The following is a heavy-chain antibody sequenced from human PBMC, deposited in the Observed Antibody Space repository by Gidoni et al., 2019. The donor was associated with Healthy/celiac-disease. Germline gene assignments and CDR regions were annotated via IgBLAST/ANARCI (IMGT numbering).Heavy chain of an antibody. V-gene: IGHV4-31*03. CDR1: GGSISRGGYY. CDR2: IYYSGST. CDR3: ARERVPAKNYYGMDV. Sequence: QVQLQESGPGLVKPSQTLSLTCTVSGGSISRGGYYWSWIRQHPGKGLEWIGYIYYSGSTYYNPSLKSRVTISVDTSKNQFSLKLSSVTAADTAVYYCARERVPAKNYYGMDVWGQGTTVTVSS. D-gene: IGHD2-2*01. J-gene: IGHJ6*02.